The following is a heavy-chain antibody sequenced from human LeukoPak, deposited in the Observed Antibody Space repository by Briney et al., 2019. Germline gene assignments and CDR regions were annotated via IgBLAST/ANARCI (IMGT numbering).Heavy chain of an antibody. CDR3: AKDKVAGLFYFDY. J-gene: IGHJ4*02. CDR2: IWYDGSNK. D-gene: IGHD2-15*01. V-gene: IGHV3-33*06. Sequence: GGSLRLSCAASGFTLSSYGMHWVRQAPGKGLEWVAVIWYDGSNKYYADSVKGRFTISRDNSKNTLYLQMNSLRAEDTAVYYCAKDKVAGLFYFDYWGQGTLVTVSS. CDR1: GFTLSSYG.